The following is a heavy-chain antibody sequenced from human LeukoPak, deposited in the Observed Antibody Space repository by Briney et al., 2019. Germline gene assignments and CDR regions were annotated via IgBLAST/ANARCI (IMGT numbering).Heavy chain of an antibody. CDR1: GFTFSRYN. J-gene: IGHJ5*02. V-gene: IGHV3-21*01. D-gene: IGHD3-22*01. Sequence: GGSLRLSCAASGFTFSRYNMNWVRQAPGKGLEWVSSITSSSIYIYYADSVKGRFTISRDNAKNTLNLQMNSLRAEDTAVYYCARDLGQYYDTSDNWFDPWGQGTLVTVSS. CDR2: ITSSSIYI. CDR3: ARDLGQYYDTSDNWFDP.